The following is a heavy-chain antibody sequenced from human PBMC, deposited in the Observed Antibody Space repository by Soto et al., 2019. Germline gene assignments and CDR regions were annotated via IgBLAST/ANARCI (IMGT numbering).Heavy chain of an antibody. Sequence: SVNVSCKASGGTFSSYAISWVRQAPGQGLEWMGGIIPIFGTANYAQKFQGRVTITADESTSTAYMELRSLRSDDTAVYYCATSTMIVVATDAFDIWGQGTMVTVSS. D-gene: IGHD3-22*01. CDR2: IIPIFGTA. J-gene: IGHJ3*02. CDR1: GGTFSSYA. V-gene: IGHV1-69*13. CDR3: ATSTMIVVATDAFDI.